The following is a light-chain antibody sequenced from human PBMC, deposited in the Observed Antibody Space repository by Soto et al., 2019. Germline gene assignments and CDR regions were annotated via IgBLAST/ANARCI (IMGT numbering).Light chain of an antibody. CDR3: QQFHNLPLT. V-gene: IGKV1-33*01. Sequence: DLQITQSPSSLSASVGDRVTITCLASQDIRDDLNWYQQKPGKAPTLLIYDASDLETGVPSRFSGSGSGTEFILTITSLQPEDIATYYCQQFHNLPLTFGGGTKVEIK. J-gene: IGKJ4*01. CDR1: QDIRDD. CDR2: DAS.